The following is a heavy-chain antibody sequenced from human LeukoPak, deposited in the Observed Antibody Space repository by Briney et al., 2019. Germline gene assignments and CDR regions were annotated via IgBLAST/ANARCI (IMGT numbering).Heavy chain of an antibody. Sequence: SETLSFTCTVSGGSITSSSYFWAWIRQPPGTGLEWIGSIYYSGSAYYNPSLKSRVAISVDTSKNQFSLKLSSVTAADTAMYYCARHGNIVIVPAALGFDYWGQGTLVTVSS. J-gene: IGHJ4*02. CDR1: GGSITSSSYF. CDR3: ARHGNIVIVPAALGFDY. D-gene: IGHD2-2*01. CDR2: IYYSGSA. V-gene: IGHV4-39*01.